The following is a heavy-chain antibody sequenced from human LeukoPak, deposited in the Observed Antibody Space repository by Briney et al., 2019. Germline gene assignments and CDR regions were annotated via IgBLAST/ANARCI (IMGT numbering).Heavy chain of an antibody. Sequence: SETLSLTCTVSGGSISSGSYYWSWIRQPAGKGLEWIGRIYTSGSTNYNPSLKSRVTISVDTSKNQFSLKLSSVTAADTAVYYCAREKYSYDYWGQGTLVTVSS. J-gene: IGHJ4*02. CDR3: AREKYSYDY. CDR2: IYTSGST. V-gene: IGHV4-61*02. D-gene: IGHD5-18*01. CDR1: GGSISSGSYY.